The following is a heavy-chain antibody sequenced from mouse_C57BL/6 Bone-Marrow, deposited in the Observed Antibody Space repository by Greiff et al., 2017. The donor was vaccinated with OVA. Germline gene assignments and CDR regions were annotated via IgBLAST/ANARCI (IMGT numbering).Heavy chain of an antibody. Sequence: QVHVKQSGAELARPGASVKMSCKASGYTFTSYTMHWVKQRPGQGLEWIGYINPSGGDTKSNQKFNDKATLTASKSSSKAYMQLSSLTSEDSAVYYGARLDYSNLYYAMDYWGQGTSVTVSS. CDR2: INPSGGDT. J-gene: IGHJ4*01. D-gene: IGHD2-5*01. CDR1: GYTFTSYT. CDR3: ARLDYSNLYYAMDY. V-gene: IGHV1-4*01.